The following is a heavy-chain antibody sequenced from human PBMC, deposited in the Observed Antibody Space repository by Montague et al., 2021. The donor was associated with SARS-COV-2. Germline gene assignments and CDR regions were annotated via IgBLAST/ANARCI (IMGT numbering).Heavy chain of an antibody. V-gene: IGHV4-59*01. J-gene: IGHJ5*02. CDR2: IYYRGST. Sequence: SETLSLTCTVSGDSINRSYWSWIRQPPGKGLEWIGYIYYRGSTNYNPSLETRVTISVDPSKNQFSLKLSSVTAADTAVYYCGREDRWNWFDPWGQGTLVIVSS. CDR3: GREDRWNWFDP. CDR1: GDSINRSY. D-gene: IGHD5-24*01.